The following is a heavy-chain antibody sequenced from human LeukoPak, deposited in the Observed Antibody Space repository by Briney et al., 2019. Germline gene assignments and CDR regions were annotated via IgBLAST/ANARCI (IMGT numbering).Heavy chain of an antibody. CDR2: IYSGGST. V-gene: IGHV3-53*01. Sequence: QPGGSLRLSCAASGFTVSSNYMSWVRQAPGKGLEWVSVIYSGGSTYYADPVKGRFTISRDNSKNTLYLQMNSLRAEDTAVYYCARLDYGEGSQVNSYYYYMDVWGKGTTVTVSS. D-gene: IGHD4-17*01. CDR3: ARLDYGEGSQVNSYYYYMDV. J-gene: IGHJ6*03. CDR1: GFTVSSNY.